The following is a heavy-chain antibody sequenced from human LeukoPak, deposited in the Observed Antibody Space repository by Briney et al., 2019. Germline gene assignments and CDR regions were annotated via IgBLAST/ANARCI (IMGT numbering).Heavy chain of an antibody. Sequence: SGGSLRLSCAASGFSFSTCGMNWVRQAPGKGLEWVSYIDKSASAIYYADSVKGRFAISRDNSKNTLYLQMNSLRAEDTAVYYCAKDGGSSSGWYSDYWGQGTLVTISS. CDR3: AKDGGSSSGWYSDY. CDR2: IDKSASAI. J-gene: IGHJ4*02. CDR1: GFSFSTCG. V-gene: IGHV3-48*01. D-gene: IGHD6-19*01.